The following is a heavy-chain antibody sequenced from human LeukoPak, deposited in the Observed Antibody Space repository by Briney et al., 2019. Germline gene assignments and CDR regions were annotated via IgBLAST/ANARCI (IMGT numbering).Heavy chain of an antibody. J-gene: IGHJ5*02. CDR3: ARERLRLFDP. CDR1: GFTVSSNC. CDR2: IYSGGST. D-gene: IGHD3-16*01. Sequence: GGSLRLSCAASGFTVSSNCMSWVRQAPGKGLEWVSVIYSGGSTYYADSVKGRFTISRDNSKNTLYLQMNSLRAEDTAVYYCARERLRLFDPWGQGTLVTVSS. V-gene: IGHV3-53*01.